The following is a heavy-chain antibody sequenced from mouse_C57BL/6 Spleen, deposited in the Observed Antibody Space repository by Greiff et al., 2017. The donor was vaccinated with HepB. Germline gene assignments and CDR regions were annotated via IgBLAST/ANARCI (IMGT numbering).Heavy chain of an antibody. V-gene: IGHV5-16*01. CDR1: LFTFSDYY. D-gene: IGHD1-1*01. J-gene: IGHJ1*03. CDR2: INYDGSST. CDR3: ARDRGYYGSSYGYFDV. Sequence: LFHPLISIQLSCTASLFTFSDYYMAWVRQVPEKGLEWVANINYDGSSTYYLDSLKSRFIISRDNAKNILYLQMSSLKSEDTATYYCARDRGYYGSSYGYFDVWGTGTTVTVSS.